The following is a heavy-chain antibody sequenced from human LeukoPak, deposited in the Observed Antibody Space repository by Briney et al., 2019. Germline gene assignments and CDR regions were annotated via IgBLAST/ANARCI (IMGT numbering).Heavy chain of an antibody. Sequence: SETLSLTCTVSGGSISSYYWSWIRQPPGKGLEWIGYIYYSGSTNYNPSLKSRVTISVDTSKNQFSLKLSSVTAADTAVYYCARGRSSWYGLGDWGQGTLVTVSS. D-gene: IGHD6-13*01. V-gene: IGHV4-59*01. J-gene: IGHJ4*02. CDR3: ARGRSSWYGLGD. CDR2: IYYSGST. CDR1: GGSISSYY.